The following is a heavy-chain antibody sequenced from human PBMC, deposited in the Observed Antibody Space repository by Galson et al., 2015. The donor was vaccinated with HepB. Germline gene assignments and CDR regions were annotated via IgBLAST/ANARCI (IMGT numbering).Heavy chain of an antibody. CDR3: ARVYSSSWYRTLDY. D-gene: IGHD6-13*01. Sequence: SLRLSCAATGFTFSSYSMNWVRQAPGKGLEWVSYISSSSSTIYYADSVKGRFTISRDNAKNSLYLQMNSLRAEDTAVYYCARVYSSSWYRTLDYWGQGTLVTVSS. J-gene: IGHJ4*02. CDR2: ISSSSSTI. CDR1: GFTFSSYS. V-gene: IGHV3-48*01.